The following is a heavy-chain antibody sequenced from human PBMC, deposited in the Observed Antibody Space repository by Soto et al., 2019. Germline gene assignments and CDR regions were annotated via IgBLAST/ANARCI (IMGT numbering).Heavy chain of an antibody. V-gene: IGHV1-2*02. J-gene: IGHJ6*02. D-gene: IGHD3-10*01. CDR2: INPNRGGT. CDR1: GYTFTGYY. CDR3: ARDSPYGSGSYYGMDV. Sequence: QVQLVQSGAEVKKPGASVKVSCKASGYTFTGYYMHWVRQAPGQGLEWMGWINPNRGGTNYAQKCQGGVTMTRDTSISTAYMELSRLRSDDTAVYYCARDSPYGSGSYYGMDVWGQGTTVTVSS.